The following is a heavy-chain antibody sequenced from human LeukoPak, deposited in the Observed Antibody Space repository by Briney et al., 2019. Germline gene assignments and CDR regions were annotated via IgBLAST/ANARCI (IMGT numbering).Heavy chain of an antibody. CDR1: GFTFSSYA. J-gene: IGHJ4*02. Sequence: GGSLRLSCAASGFTFSSYAMSWVRQAPGKGLEWVSGISGSGDNTYYADSVKGRFTISRDNSKNTLYVQVNSLGTEDTAAYYCAKGRYYDSSGSFYFDYWGQGTLVTVSS. CDR3: AKGRYYDSSGSFYFDY. CDR2: ISGSGDNT. V-gene: IGHV3-23*01. D-gene: IGHD3-22*01.